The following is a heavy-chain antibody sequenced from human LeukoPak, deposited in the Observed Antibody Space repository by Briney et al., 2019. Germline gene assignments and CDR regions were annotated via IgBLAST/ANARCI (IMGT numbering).Heavy chain of an antibody. J-gene: IGHJ4*02. CDR2: IWSDGSNK. D-gene: IGHD4-11*01. V-gene: IGHV3-33*06. Sequence: PGGSLRLSCAASGFTFNHHGMHWVRQAPGKGLEWVAVIWSDGSNKFYADSVRGRFTISRDDSRKTVYLQMDRMTAEDTATYYCAKDAQRGFDYSNSLEYWGQGALVTVSS. CDR3: AKDAQRGFDYSNSLEY. CDR1: GFTFNHHG.